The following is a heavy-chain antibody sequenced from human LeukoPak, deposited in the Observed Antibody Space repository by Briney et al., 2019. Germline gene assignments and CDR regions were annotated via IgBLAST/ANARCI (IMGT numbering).Heavy chain of an antibody. D-gene: IGHD2-15*01. CDR2: ISGDSSTT. CDR1: GYTFSTYA. J-gene: IGHJ6*02. CDR3: AKGLGHCSGGSCFPLYHGFDV. V-gene: IGHV3-23*01. Sequence: PGGSLRLSCAASGYTFSTYAMSWVRQAPGKGLEWVSGISGDSSTTVYADSVKGRCTISRDNFKNTVYLQMNSLRAEDTAVYYCAKGLGHCSGGSCFPLYHGFDVWGQGTTVTVSS.